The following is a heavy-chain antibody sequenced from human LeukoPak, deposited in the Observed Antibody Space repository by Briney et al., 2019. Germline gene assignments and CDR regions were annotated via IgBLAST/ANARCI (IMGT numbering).Heavy chain of an antibody. CDR2: INPNSGDT. V-gene: IGHV1-2*02. D-gene: IGHD6-19*01. J-gene: IGHJ6*03. CDR1: GYIFSVFY. Sequence: ASVKVSCKASGYIFSVFYMHWVRQAPGQGPEWMGWINPNSGDTKYAQKFQGRVTMTRDTSISTAYMELSRLRSDDTAVYYCARDGGQAVAPVIYYYYYMDVWGKGTTVTVSS. CDR3: ARDGGQAVAPVIYYYYYMDV.